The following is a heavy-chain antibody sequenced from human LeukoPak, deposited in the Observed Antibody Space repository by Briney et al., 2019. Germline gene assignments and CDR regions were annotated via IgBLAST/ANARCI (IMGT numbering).Heavy chain of an antibody. D-gene: IGHD5-12*01. CDR3: ARRRDRGYDFGS. V-gene: IGHV4-31*03. CDR1: GGSISGGDYY. Sequence: AQTLSLTCTVSGGSISGGDYYWSWIRQHPGKGLEWVGYIYYDGSTFYNPSLTSRLTISLDTSESQFSLRLSSVTAADTAVYYCARRRDRGYDFGSWGRGALVTVSS. J-gene: IGHJ4*02. CDR2: IYYDGST.